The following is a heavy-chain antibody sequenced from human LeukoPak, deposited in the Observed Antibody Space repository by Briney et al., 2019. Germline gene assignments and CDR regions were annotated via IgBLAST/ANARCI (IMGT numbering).Heavy chain of an antibody. CDR2: IRYDGSNK. Sequence: PGGSLRLSCAASGFTFSSYGRHWVRQAPGKGLEGGAFIRYDGSNKYYADSVKGRFTISRDNSKNTLYLQMNSLGAEDTAVYYCAKDLGPYDILTGPDYWGQGTLVTVSS. CDR3: AKDLGPYDILTGPDY. V-gene: IGHV3-30*02. J-gene: IGHJ4*02. D-gene: IGHD3-9*01. CDR1: GFTFSSYG.